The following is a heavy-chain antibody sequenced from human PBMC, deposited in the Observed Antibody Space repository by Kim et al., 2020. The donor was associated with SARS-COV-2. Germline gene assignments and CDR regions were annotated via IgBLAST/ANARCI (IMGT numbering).Heavy chain of an antibody. Sequence: SYAQKFQGRVTMTRDTSTSTVYMELSSLRSEDTAVYYCAREGFFRDAFDIWGQGTMVTVSS. J-gene: IGHJ3*02. V-gene: IGHV1-46*01. CDR3: AREGFFRDAFDI. D-gene: IGHD3-3*01.